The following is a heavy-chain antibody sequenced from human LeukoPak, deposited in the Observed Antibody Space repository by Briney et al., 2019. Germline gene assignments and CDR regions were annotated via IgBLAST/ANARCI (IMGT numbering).Heavy chain of an antibody. CDR2: IYSGGST. V-gene: IGHV3-66*04. CDR3: ASHIPPSY. J-gene: IGHJ4*02. CDR1: GFTFSSYA. Sequence: PGGSLRLSCAASGFTFSSYAMSWVRQAPGKGLEWVSVIYSGGSTYYADSVKGRFTISRDNSKNTLYLQMNSLRAEDTAVYYCASHIPPSYWGQGTLVTVSS. D-gene: IGHD2-21*01.